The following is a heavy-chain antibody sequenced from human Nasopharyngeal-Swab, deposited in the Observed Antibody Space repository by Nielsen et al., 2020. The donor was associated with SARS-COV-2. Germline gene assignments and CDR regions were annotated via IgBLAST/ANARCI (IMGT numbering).Heavy chain of an antibody. CDR1: GFTFSSYS. CDR3: AREGSYGPVSYMDV. V-gene: IGHV3-21*01. CDR2: ISSRSSYI. D-gene: IGHD5-18*01. Sequence: ESPKISCAASGFTFSSYSMNWVRQAPGKGLEWVSSISSRSSYIYYADSVKGRFTISRDNAKNSLYLQMNSLRAEDTAVYYCAREGSYGPVSYMDVWGKGTTVTVSS. J-gene: IGHJ6*03.